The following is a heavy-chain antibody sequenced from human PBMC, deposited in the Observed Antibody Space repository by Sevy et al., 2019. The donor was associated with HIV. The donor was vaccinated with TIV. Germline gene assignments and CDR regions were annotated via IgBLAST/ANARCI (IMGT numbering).Heavy chain of an antibody. D-gene: IGHD5-18*01. Sequence: GGSLRLSCAASGFTFSSYAMHWVRQAPGKGLEWVAVISYDGSNKYYADSVKGRLTISRDNSKNTLYLQMNSLRAEDTAVYYCAREDEDTAMDPYYYYGMDVWGQGTTVTVSS. CDR1: GFTFSSYA. J-gene: IGHJ6*02. V-gene: IGHV3-30-3*01. CDR2: ISYDGSNK. CDR3: AREDEDTAMDPYYYYGMDV.